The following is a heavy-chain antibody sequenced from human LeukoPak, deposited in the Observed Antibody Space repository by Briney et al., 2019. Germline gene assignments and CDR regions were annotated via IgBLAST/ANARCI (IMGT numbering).Heavy chain of an antibody. CDR2: IYSGGST. J-gene: IGHJ4*02. CDR1: GFTVSSNY. Sequence: PGGSLRLSCAASGFTVSSNYMSWVRQAPGKGLEWVSVIYSGGSTYYADSVKGRFTISRDNSKNTLSLEMNSLRPEDTGVYFCAKDSSSFDFDYWGQGTLVTVSS. CDR3: AKDSSSFDFDY. V-gene: IGHV3-53*05. D-gene: IGHD6-13*01.